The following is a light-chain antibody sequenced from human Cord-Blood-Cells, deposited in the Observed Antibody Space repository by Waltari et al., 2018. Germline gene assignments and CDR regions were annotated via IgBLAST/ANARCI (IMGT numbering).Light chain of an antibody. J-gene: IGKJ2*01. CDR3: QQSYSTPYT. CDR2: AAS. CDR1: QSISSY. Sequence: DIQMTQSPSSLSASVGERVTITCRASQSISSYLNWYQQKPGKSPKILIYAASSLQSGVPSRFSGSGSGTDFTLTISSLQPEDFATYYCQQSYSTPYTFGQGTKLEI. V-gene: IGKV1-39*01.